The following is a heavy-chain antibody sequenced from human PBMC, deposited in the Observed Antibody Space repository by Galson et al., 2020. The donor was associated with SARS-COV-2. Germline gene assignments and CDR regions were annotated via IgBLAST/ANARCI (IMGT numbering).Heavy chain of an antibody. Sequence: QLGESLKISCAASGFTVSSNYMSWVRQAPGKGLEWVSVIYSGGSTYYADSVKGRFTISRDTSKNTLYLQMNSLRAEDTAVYYCARDRKYYYDSSGYIGYYGMDVWGQGTTVTVSS. CDR2: IYSGGST. CDR3: ARDRKYYYDSSGYIGYYGMDV. V-gene: IGHV3-53*01. D-gene: IGHD3-22*01. CDR1: GFTVSSNY. J-gene: IGHJ6*02.